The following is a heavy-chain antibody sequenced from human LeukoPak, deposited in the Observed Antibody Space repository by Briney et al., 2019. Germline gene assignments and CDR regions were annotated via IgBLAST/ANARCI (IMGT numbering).Heavy chain of an antibody. V-gene: IGHV3-15*01. CDR1: GFTFNNAW. CDR2: VKSKNDGGTT. D-gene: IGHD3-10*01. CDR3: TTSGSGNAHY. J-gene: IGHJ4*02. Sequence: GGSLRLSCAASGFTFNNAWMKWVRQAPGKGLEWVDRVKSKNDGGTTDYAAPVKGRFTISRDDSKDTLFLQMNSLTTEDTAVYYCTTSGSGNAHYWGQGTLVTVSS.